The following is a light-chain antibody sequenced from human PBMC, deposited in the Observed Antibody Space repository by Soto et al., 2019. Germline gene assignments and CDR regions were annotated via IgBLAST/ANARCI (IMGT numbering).Light chain of an antibody. J-gene: IGKJ4*01. CDR3: QQYYTTPLT. CDR2: WAS. CDR1: QSLLYSSNNKNY. Sequence: DVVMTQSPDSLAVSLGERATINCKSSQSLLYSSNNKNYLAWYQQKPGQPPKLLIYWASTRESGVPDRFSGSGSGTDFTLTSSSLQAEDVAVYYCQQYYTTPLTFGGGTKVEIK. V-gene: IGKV4-1*01.